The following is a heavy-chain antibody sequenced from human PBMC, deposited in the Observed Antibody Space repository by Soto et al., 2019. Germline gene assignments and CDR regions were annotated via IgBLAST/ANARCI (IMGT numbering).Heavy chain of an antibody. D-gene: IGHD5-12*01. CDR1: GFTFSSYG. V-gene: IGHV3-33*01. J-gene: IGHJ6*02. CDR2: IWYDGSNK. CDR3: ARGYSGYDRHYYYYYGMDV. Sequence: QVQLVESGGGVVQPGRSLRLSCAASGFTFSSYGMHWVRQAPGKGLEWVAVIWYDGSNKYYADSVKGRFTISRDNSKNRPXXQRTSLRAEDTAVYYCARGYSGYDRHYYYYYGMDVWGQGTTVTVSS.